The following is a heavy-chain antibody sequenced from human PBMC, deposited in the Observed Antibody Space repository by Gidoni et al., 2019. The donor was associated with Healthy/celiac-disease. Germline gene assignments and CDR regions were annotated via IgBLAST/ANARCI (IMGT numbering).Heavy chain of an antibody. D-gene: IGHD3-16*01. V-gene: IGHV4-34*01. CDR2: INHSGST. J-gene: IGHJ5*02. CDR3: ARGIRRVGESGHKYNWFDP. CDR1: GGSFSGYY. Sequence: QVQLQQWGAGLLKPSETLSLTCAVYGGSFSGYYWSWIRQPPGKGLEWIGEINHSGSTNYNPSLKSRVTISVDTSKNQFSLKLSSVTAADTAVYYCARGIRRVGESGHKYNWFDPWGQGTLVTVSS.